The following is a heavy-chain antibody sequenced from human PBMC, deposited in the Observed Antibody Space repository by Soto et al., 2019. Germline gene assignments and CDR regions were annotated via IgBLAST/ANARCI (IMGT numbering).Heavy chain of an antibody. D-gene: IGHD3-10*01. CDR1: GGSITSYY. CDR3: ASHNYGSGSYTIDY. CDR2: LYYGGTT. J-gene: IGHJ4*02. Sequence: SETLSLTCTVSGGSITSYYWSWLRQPPGKGLEWIGYLYYGGTTNYNPSLNSRVTISVDTPKSQFSLKLSSVTAADTAVYYCASHNYGSGSYTIDYWGQGTLVTVSS. V-gene: IGHV4-59*01.